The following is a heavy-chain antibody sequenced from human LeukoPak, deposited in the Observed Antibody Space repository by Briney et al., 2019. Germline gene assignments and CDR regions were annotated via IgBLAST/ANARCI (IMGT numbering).Heavy chain of an antibody. D-gene: IGHD2-21*02. CDR3: TKSHCGGDCYSYAFDI. CDR1: GSTFSSHT. Sequence: GGSLRLSCAASGSTFSSHTMNWVRQAPGKGLEWVSAISGSGGSTYYADSVKGRFTISRDNSKNTLYLQMNSLRAEDTAVYYCTKSHCGGDCYSYAFDIWGQGTMVTVSS. V-gene: IGHV3-23*01. CDR2: ISGSGGST. J-gene: IGHJ3*02.